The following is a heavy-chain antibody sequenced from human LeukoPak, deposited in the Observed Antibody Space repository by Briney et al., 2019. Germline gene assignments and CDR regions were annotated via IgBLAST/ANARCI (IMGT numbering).Heavy chain of an antibody. D-gene: IGHD4-17*01. CDR1: DDSFSSHY. CDR2: ISYIGST. CDR3: ARDLVTVTKGFDI. Sequence: SETLSLTCAVSDDSFSSHYWTWIRQPPGKGLEWIGYISYIGSTNYNPSLKSRVTISIDTSKNQFSLKLSSVTAADTAVYYSARDLVTVTKGFDIWGQGTMVSVSS. J-gene: IGHJ3*02. V-gene: IGHV4-59*11.